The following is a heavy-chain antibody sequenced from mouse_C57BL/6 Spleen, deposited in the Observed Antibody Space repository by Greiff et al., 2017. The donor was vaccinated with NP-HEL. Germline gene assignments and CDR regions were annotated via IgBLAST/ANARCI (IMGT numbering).Heavy chain of an antibody. CDR2: IDPETGGT. CDR1: GYTFTDYE. CDR3: TRKAADV. J-gene: IGHJ1*03. D-gene: IGHD6-1*01. V-gene: IGHV1-15*01. Sequence: QVHVKQPGAELVRPGASVTLSCKASGYTFTDYEMHWVKQTPVHGLEWIGAIDPETGGTAYNQKFKGKAILTADKSSSTAYMELRSLTSEDSAIYYCTRKAADVWGTGTTVTVSS.